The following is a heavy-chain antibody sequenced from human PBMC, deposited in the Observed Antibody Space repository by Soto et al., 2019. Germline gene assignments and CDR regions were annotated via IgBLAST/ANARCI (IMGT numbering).Heavy chain of an antibody. J-gene: IGHJ3*02. Sequence: SGPTLVKPTQTLTLTCTFSGFSLSTSGVGVGWIRQPPGKALEWLALIYWNDDKRYSPSLKSRLTITKDTSKNQVVLTMTNMDPVDTATYYCALTYYYGSGGSGAFDIWGQGTMVTVSS. CDR2: IYWNDDK. CDR1: GFSLSTSGVG. CDR3: ALTYYYGSGGSGAFDI. D-gene: IGHD3-10*01. V-gene: IGHV2-5*01.